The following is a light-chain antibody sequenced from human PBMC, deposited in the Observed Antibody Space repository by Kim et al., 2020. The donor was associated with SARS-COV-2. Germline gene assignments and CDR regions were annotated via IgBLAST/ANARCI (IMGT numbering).Light chain of an antibody. Sequence: SAFVGDGVPISCRASQGIRNDLGWYQQKPGKSPKRLMCAPSTLQSGVPSSFSGRGSGTEFTLTMSSLQPEDFATYCCLQQNSYPHTFGQGTKLEI. CDR3: LQQNSYPHT. J-gene: IGKJ2*01. V-gene: IGKV1-17*01. CDR1: QGIRND. CDR2: APS.